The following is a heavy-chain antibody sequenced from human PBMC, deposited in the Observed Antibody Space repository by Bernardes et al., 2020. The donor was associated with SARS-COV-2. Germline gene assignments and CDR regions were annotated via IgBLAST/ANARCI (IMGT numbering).Heavy chain of an antibody. CDR1: GDSIRSPTYY. CDR2: LYSAGKT. J-gene: IGHJ4*01. D-gene: IGHD3-10*02. V-gene: IGHV4-39*01. CDR3: ARLYVLGSFRYIDF. Sequence: SETLSLTCTVSGDSIRSPTYYWGWIRQPPGKGPEWIGSLYSAGKTYYNPSLKSRATISADTSKNQFSLKVASVTAADTAVYHCARLYVLGSFRYIDFWGQGTLVTVSS.